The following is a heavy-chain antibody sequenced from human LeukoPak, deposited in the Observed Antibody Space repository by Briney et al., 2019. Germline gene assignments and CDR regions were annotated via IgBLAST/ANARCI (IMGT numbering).Heavy chain of an antibody. J-gene: IGHJ2*01. D-gene: IGHD3-10*01. CDR3: ARSGQTHGYFDL. V-gene: IGHV1-2*02. CDR1: GYTFTGYY. Sequence: ASVKVSCKACGYTFTGYYRHWVRQAPGQGLEWMGWINPNSGGTNYAQKLQGRVTMTTDTSTSTAYMELRSLRSDDTAVYYCARSGQTHGYFDLWGRGTLVTVSS. CDR2: INPNSGGT.